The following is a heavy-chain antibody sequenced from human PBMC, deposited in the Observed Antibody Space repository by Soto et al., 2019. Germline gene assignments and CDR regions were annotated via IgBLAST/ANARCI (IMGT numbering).Heavy chain of an antibody. CDR3: AKDPDY. V-gene: IGHV3-30*18. Sequence: PGGSLRLSCAASGFTFSSYGMHWVRQAPGKGLEWVAVISYDGSNKYYADSVKGRFTISRDNSKNTLYLQMNSLRAEDTAVYYCAKDPDYWGQGTLVTVSS. J-gene: IGHJ4*02. CDR2: ISYDGSNK. CDR1: GFTFSSYG.